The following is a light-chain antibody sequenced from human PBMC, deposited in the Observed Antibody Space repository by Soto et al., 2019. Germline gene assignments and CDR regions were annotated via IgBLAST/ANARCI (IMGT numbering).Light chain of an antibody. V-gene: IGLV1-40*01. CDR1: SSNIGSGYD. J-gene: IGLJ2*01. CDR3: QSYDSSLSHVV. Sequence: QSVLTQPPSVSGAPGQRVTISCTGSSSNIGSGYDVHWYQQLPGTAPKLLISGNINRPSGVPDRFSGSKSGTSASLAITGLQAEDEADYYCQSYDSSLSHVVFGGGTKLTV. CDR2: GNI.